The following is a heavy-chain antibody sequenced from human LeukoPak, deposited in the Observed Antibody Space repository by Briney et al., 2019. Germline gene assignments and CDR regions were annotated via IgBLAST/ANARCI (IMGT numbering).Heavy chain of an antibody. Sequence: GASVKVSCKASGYTFTSYGISWVRQAPGQGLEWMGWISAYNGNTNYAQKLQGRVTMTTDTSTSTAYMELRSLRSDDTAVYYCARCVPCMITFGGVIPSPPGVCWFDPWGQGTLVTVSS. CDR2: ISAYNGNT. CDR3: ARCVPCMITFGGVIPSPPGVCWFDP. V-gene: IGHV1-18*01. J-gene: IGHJ5*02. CDR1: GYTFTSYG. D-gene: IGHD3-16*02.